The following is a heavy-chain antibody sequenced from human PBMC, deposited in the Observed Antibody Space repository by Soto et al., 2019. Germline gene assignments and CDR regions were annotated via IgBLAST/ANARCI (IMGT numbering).Heavy chain of an antibody. CDR1: GGTFSSYT. Sequence: QVQLVQSGAEVKKPGSSVKVSCKASGGTFSSYTISWVRQAPGQGLEWMGRIIPILGIANYAQKFQGRVTITADKSTSTAYMELSSLRSEDTAVYYCARDYYDSSGLDYWGQGTLVTVSS. CDR3: ARDYYDSSGLDY. V-gene: IGHV1-69*08. D-gene: IGHD3-22*01. J-gene: IGHJ4*02. CDR2: IIPILGIA.